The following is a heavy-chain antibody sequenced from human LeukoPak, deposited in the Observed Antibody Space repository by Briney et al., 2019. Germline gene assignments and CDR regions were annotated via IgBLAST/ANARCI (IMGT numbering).Heavy chain of an antibody. J-gene: IGHJ4*02. D-gene: IGHD5/OR15-5a*01. V-gene: IGHV4-39*01. CDR3: ARHPAAVSQGANFDY. Sequence: PSETLSLTCTVSGGSISSTGYYWGWIRQPPGKGLEWIGSIYYSGSTYYNPSLKSRVTMSVHTSKNQFSLNLTSVTAADTAVYYCARHPAAVSQGANFDYWGQGTLVTVSS. CDR2: IYYSGST. CDR1: GGSISSTGYY.